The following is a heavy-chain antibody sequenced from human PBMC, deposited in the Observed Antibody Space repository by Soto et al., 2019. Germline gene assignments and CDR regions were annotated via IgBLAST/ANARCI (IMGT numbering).Heavy chain of an antibody. D-gene: IGHD3-10*01. CDR2: SIAIFGTA. CDR1: GGTFSSYA. CDR3: ARDIGGKYAFDI. Sequence: QVQLVQSGAEVKKPGSSVKVSCKASGGTFSSYAISWVRQAPGQGLEWMGGSIAIFGTANYAQKSQGRVTITADESTSTAYMELSSLRSEDTAVYYCARDIGGKYAFDIWGQGTMVTVSS. J-gene: IGHJ3*02. V-gene: IGHV1-69*01.